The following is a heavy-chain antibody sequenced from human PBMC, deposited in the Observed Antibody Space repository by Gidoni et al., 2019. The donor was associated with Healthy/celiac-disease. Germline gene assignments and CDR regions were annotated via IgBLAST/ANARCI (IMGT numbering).Heavy chain of an antibody. D-gene: IGHD2-2*01. V-gene: IGHV3-30*01. CDR1: GFTFSSYA. CDR3: ARGNQDIVVVPAAMPFADPHFDY. J-gene: IGHJ4*02. CDR2: RSYDGSNK. Sequence: QVQLVESGGGVVQPGRSLRLSRAASGFTFSSYAMPWVRQAPGKGLEWVAVRSYDGSNKYYADSVKGRFTISRDNSKNTLYLQMNSLRAEDTAVYYCARGNQDIVVVPAAMPFADPHFDYWGQGTLVTVSS.